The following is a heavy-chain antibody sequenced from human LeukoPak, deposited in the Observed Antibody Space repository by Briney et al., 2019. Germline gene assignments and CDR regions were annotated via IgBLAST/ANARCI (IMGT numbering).Heavy chain of an antibody. CDR3: ARNAGYSDLNY. V-gene: IGHV4-4*02. D-gene: IGHD3-22*01. CDR1: GDSFSSNNY. Sequence: SETLSLTCTVSGDSFSSNNYWTWVRQPPGKGLEWIGEIYRSGATNYNPSLRSQVTVSLDKSKNQFSLRLNSVTAADTAIYYCARNAGYSDLNYWGQGVLVTVSS. CDR2: IYRSGAT. J-gene: IGHJ4*02.